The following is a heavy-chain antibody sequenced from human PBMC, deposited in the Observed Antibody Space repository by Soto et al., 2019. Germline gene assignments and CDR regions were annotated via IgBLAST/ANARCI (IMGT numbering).Heavy chain of an antibody. J-gene: IGHJ4*02. D-gene: IGHD6-19*01. Sequence: ASVQFSCATAGCTFSTSPISWVRQAPGQGLEWMGWISAYNGNTNYAQKLQGRVTMTTDTSTSTAYMELRSLRSDDSAVYYCARVRSGSGGDNDWVQGTLVIFSS. V-gene: IGHV1-18*04. CDR2: ISAYNGNT. CDR3: ARVRSGSGGDND. CDR1: GCTFSTSP.